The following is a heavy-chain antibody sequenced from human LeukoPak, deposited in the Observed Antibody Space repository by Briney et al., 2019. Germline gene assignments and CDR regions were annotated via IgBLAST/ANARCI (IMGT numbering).Heavy chain of an antibody. V-gene: IGHV1-8*03. Sequence: GASVKVSCKASGGTFTSYDINWVRQATGQGLEWMGWMNPNSGNTGYAQKFQGRVTITRNTSISTAYMELSSLRSEDTAVYYCARVTVEVPGAKVWFDPWGQGTLVTVSS. CDR2: MNPNSGNT. CDR1: GGTFTSYD. CDR3: ARVTVEVPGAKVWFDP. J-gene: IGHJ5*02. D-gene: IGHD2-2*01.